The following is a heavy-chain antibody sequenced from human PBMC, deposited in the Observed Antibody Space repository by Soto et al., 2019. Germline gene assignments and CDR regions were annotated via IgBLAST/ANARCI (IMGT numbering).Heavy chain of an antibody. CDR1: GYTFSSYD. D-gene: IGHD6-6*01. J-gene: IGHJ5*02. CDR3: ARARYSTSHNWFEP. Sequence: QVQLVQSGAEVKEPGASVKVSCKASGYTFSSYDINWVRQATGQGLEWMGRMNPNSGNTGSAQNFQGRGTMTRNTSITTAYMELSSLRSEDTAVYYCARARYSTSHNWFEPWGQGNLVTVSS. CDR2: MNPNSGNT. V-gene: IGHV1-8*01.